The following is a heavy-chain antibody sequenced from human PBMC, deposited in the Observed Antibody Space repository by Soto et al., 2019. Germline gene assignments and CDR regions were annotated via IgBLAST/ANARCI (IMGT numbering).Heavy chain of an antibody. CDR2: THYRSKWYN. Sequence: SQTLSLTCAISGDSVSSNNAAWNWIRQSPSRGLEWLGRTHYRSKWYNDYAVSVKSRITINPDTSRNQFSLQLNSVTPEDTAVYYCARGVAAPTWGNDYGMDVWGQGTTVTVSS. V-gene: IGHV6-1*01. CDR3: ARGVAAPTWGNDYGMDV. D-gene: IGHD6-19*01. CDR1: GDSVSSNNAA. J-gene: IGHJ6*02.